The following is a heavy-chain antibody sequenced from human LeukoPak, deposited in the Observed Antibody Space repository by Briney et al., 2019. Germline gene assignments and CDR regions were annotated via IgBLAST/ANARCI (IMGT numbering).Heavy chain of an antibody. D-gene: IGHD6-13*01. V-gene: IGHV3-48*01. J-gene: IGHJ4*02. CDR1: GFTFSSYS. CDR2: ISSSSSTI. Sequence: PGGSLRLSCAASGFTFSSYSMNWVRQAPGKGLEWVSYISSSSSTIYYADPVKGRFTISRDNAKNSLYLQMNSLRAEDTAVYYCAREKGSSSSWEGSFDYWGQGTLVTVSS. CDR3: AREKGSSSSWEGSFDY.